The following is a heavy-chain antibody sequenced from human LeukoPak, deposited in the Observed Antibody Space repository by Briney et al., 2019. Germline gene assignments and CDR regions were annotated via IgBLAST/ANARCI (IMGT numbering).Heavy chain of an antibody. J-gene: IGHJ6*03. D-gene: IGHD4-11*01. V-gene: IGHV4-4*07. Sequence: SETLSLTCTFYGGSVSSYYWSWIRQPDGKPLEWIGRVFVTGSPNYSPSLKTRVTNSLDASKNQLSLRLASVTAADTAVYYCVRDYSSGWPMTYYNPYIDLWGKGTMVTVSS. CDR2: VFVTGSP. CDR1: GGSVSSYY. CDR3: VRDYSSGWPMTYYNPYIDL.